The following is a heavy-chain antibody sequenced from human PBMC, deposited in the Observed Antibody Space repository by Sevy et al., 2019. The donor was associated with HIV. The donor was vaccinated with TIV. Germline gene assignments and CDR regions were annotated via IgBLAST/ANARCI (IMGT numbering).Heavy chain of an antibody. CDR1: GFTFSDYY. Sequence: GGSLRLSCAASGFTFSDYYMDWVRQAPGKGLEWVGHIRNNANSYTTDFAASVKGRFTISRDDSKNSLYLQMHSLKTDDTAKYYCARVMRRILWWSLDSWGQGTLVTVSS. CDR3: ARVMRRILWWSLDS. V-gene: IGHV3-72*01. D-gene: IGHD2-21*01. J-gene: IGHJ4*02. CDR2: IRNNANSYTT.